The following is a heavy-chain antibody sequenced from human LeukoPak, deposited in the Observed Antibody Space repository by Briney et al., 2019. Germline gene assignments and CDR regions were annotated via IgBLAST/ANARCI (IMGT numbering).Heavy chain of an antibody. J-gene: IGHJ6*02. Sequence: SETLSLTCTVSGGSISSYYWSWIRQPAGKGLEWIGRIYTSGSTNYNPSLKSRVTMSVDTSKNQFSLKLSSVTAADTAVYYCARRRCSGGSCYSRYYYYGMDVWGQGTTVTVSS. CDR2: IYTSGST. D-gene: IGHD2-15*01. CDR1: GGSISSYY. CDR3: ARRRCSGGSCYSRYYYYGMDV. V-gene: IGHV4-4*07.